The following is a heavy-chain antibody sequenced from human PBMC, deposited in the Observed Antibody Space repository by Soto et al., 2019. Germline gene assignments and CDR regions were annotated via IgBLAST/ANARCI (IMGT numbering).Heavy chain of an antibody. CDR1: GYTFSSYG. CDR3: ARGHDCGGDCFYPHFDY. J-gene: IGHJ4*02. CDR2: ISAYSGNT. Sequence: QVQLVQSGPEVKKPGASVTVSCKASGYTFSSYGFNWVRQAPGQGLEWMGWISAYSGNTNYAQNLQDRVTMTTDTSTSTAYMELKSLRSDDTAVYYCARGHDCGGDCFYPHFDYWGQGTLVTVSS. D-gene: IGHD2-21*02. V-gene: IGHV1-18*01.